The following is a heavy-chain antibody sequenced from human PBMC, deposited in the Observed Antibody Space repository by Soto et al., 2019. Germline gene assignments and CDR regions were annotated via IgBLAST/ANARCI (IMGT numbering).Heavy chain of an antibody. CDR3: AKDGGVSARYFDT. J-gene: IGHJ4*02. Sequence: EVQLLESGGGLGQPGGSLRLSCTASGFTFRKYAMSWVRQAPGKGLEWLSGISDSDDDTYYADSVRGRFTISRDNSKNTLYLQMNSLRGDDTAVYYCAKDGGVSARYFDTWGQGTLVTVSS. V-gene: IGHV3-23*01. D-gene: IGHD2-8*01. CDR2: ISDSDDDT. CDR1: GFTFRKYA.